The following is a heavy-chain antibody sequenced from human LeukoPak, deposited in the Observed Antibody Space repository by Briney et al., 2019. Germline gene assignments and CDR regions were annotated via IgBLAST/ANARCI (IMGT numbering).Heavy chain of an antibody. J-gene: IGHJ4*02. CDR3: ARASLHYYDSSGYYQTAHFDY. CDR1: GGSISSSSYY. D-gene: IGHD3-22*01. CDR2: IYYSGST. Sequence: SETLSLTCTVSGGSISSSSYYWGWLRQPPGKGLEWIGSIYYSGSTYYNPSLKSRVTISVDTSKNQFSLKLSSVTAADTAVYYCARASLHYYDSSGYYQTAHFDYWGQGTLVTVSS. V-gene: IGHV4-39*07.